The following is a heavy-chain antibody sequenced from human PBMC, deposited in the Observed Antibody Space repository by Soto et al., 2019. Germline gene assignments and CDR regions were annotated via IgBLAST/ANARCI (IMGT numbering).Heavy chain of an antibody. D-gene: IGHD2-8*01. CDR3: ARNTGYCTNGVCLPFDY. V-gene: IGHV1-18*01. CDR1: GYTFTSYI. CDR2: ISAYSGNK. J-gene: IGHJ4*02. Sequence: ASAKVSCKASGYTFTSYIIIWVRQAPGQGLEWMGWISAYSGNKNYAQKLQDRHTMTTDTSTNTAYKELRSMRSDDTSFYFGARNTGYCTNGVCLPFDYWGQGTLVTVSS.